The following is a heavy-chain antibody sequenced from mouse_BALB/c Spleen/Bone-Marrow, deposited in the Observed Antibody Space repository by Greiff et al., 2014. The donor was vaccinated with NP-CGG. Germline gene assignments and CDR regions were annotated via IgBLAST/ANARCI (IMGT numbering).Heavy chain of an antibody. CDR2: INPYNDGT. CDR3: AREGVDYFDY. V-gene: IGHV1-14*01. CDR1: GYTFTSYV. J-gene: IGHJ2*01. Sequence: EVQLVESGPELVKPGASVKMSCKASGYTFTSYVMHWVKQKPGQGLEWIGYINPYNDGTKYNEKFKGKATLTSDKSSSTAYMELSSLTPEDSAVYYCAREGVDYFDYWGQGTTLTVSS.